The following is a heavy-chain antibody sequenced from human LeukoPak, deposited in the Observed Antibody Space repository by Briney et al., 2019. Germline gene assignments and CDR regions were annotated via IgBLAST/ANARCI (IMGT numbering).Heavy chain of an antibody. Sequence: GGSLRLSCAASGFTFSDYYMSWIRQTPGKGLEWVSYISSSSGHTEYADSVKGRFTISRDNTKNSLFLQLNSLRADDTAVYYCARVGSIAAAGTPDYWGQGTLVTVSS. V-gene: IGHV3-11*06. D-gene: IGHD6-13*01. CDR1: GFTFSDYY. J-gene: IGHJ4*02. CDR2: ISSSSGHT. CDR3: ARVGSIAAAGTPDY.